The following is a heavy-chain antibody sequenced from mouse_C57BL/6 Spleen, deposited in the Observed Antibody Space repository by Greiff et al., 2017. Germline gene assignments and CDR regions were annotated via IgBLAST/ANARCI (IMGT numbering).Heavy chain of an antibody. D-gene: IGHD3-2*02. Sequence: QVQLQQPGAELVRPGTSVKLSCKASGYTFTSYWLHWVQQRPGQGLEWIGVIDPSDSYTNYNQKFKGKATLTVDTSSSTAYMQLSSLTSEDSAVYCCGRAGQLRLQDAYWGQGTLVTVAA. CDR1: GYTFTSYW. CDR3: GRAGQLRLQDAY. J-gene: IGHJ3*01. CDR2: IDPSDSYT. V-gene: IGHV1-59*01.